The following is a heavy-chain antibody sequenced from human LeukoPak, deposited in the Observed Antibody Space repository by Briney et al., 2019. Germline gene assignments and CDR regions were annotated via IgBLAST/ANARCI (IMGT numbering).Heavy chain of an antibody. J-gene: IGHJ5*02. V-gene: IGHV1-8*01. CDR3: ARGSRRSWFDP. CDR1: GYTFTSYD. Sequence: ASVKVSCKAPGYTFTSYDINWVRQATGQGFEWMGWMNPNSGNTGYAQKFQGRVTMTRNTSISTAYMELSSLRSEDTAVYYCARGSRRSWFDPWGQGTLVTVSS. CDR2: MNPNSGNT.